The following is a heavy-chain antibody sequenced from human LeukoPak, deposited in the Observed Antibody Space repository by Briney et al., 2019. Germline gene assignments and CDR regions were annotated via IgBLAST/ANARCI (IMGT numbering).Heavy chain of an antibody. J-gene: IGHJ4*02. CDR2: IKQDGSEK. Sequence: GGSLRLSCAASGFTFSSYWMSWVRQAPGKGLEWVANIKQDGSEKYYVDSVKGRFTISRDNAKNSLYLQMNSLRAEDTAVYYCARVQRYVGLSSVDYWGQGTLVTVSS. CDR3: ARVQRYVGLSSVDY. V-gene: IGHV3-7*01. CDR1: GFTFSSYW. D-gene: IGHD3-16*01.